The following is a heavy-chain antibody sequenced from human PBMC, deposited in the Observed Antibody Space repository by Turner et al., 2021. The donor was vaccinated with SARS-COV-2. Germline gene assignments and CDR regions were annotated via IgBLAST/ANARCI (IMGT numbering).Heavy chain of an antibody. CDR1: GGSFSGYW. CDR3: ARVWVRWWYFDL. Sequence: QVQLQQWGAGLLKPSETLSLTCAVSGGSFSGYWWTWIRQPPGKGLEWIGEINHSGSTNYNPSLKSRVTISVDTSKNQFSLKLSSVTAADTAVYYCARVWVRWWYFDLWGRGTLVTVSS. D-gene: IGHD7-27*01. V-gene: IGHV4-34*02. CDR2: INHSGST. J-gene: IGHJ2*01.